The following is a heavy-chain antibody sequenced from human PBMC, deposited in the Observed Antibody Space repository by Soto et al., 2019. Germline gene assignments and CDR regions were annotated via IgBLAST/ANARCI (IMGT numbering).Heavy chain of an antibody. V-gene: IGHV3-30-3*01. CDR3: ARDSRIAARFGYHYGMDV. CDR2: ISYDGSNK. Sequence: PGGSLRLSCAASGFTFSSYAMHWVRQAPGKGLEWVAVISYDGSNKYYADSVKGRFTISRDNSKNTLYLQMNSLRAEDTAVYYCARDSRIAARFGYHYGMDVWGQGTTVTVSS. J-gene: IGHJ6*02. D-gene: IGHD6-6*01. CDR1: GFTFSSYA.